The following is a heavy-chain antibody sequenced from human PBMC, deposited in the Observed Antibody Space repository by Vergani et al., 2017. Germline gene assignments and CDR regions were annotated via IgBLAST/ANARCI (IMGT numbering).Heavy chain of an antibody. V-gene: IGHV1-69*08. Sequence: QVQLVQSGAEVKKPGSSVKVSCKASGGTFSSYIISWVRQAPGQGLEWMGRIIPILGIANYAQKFQGRVTITADKSTSTAYMELSSLRSEDTAVYYCARDYHSSGSFDYWGQGTLVTVSS. CDR3: ARDYHSSGSFDY. CDR1: GGTFSSYI. J-gene: IGHJ4*02. CDR2: IIPILGIA. D-gene: IGHD3-22*01.